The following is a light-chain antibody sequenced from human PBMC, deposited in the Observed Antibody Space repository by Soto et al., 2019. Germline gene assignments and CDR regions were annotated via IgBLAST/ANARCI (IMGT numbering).Light chain of an antibody. CDR1: QSVSSGN. CDR3: QQYGSSWT. Sequence: EIVLTQSPGTLSLSPGERATLSCRASQSVSSGNLAWYQQKPGQAPRLLIYGASSRATGIPDRVSGSGSGTDFTLTISRLEPEDFAVYYCQQYGSSWTFCQGTKVEIK. CDR2: GAS. V-gene: IGKV3-20*01. J-gene: IGKJ1*01.